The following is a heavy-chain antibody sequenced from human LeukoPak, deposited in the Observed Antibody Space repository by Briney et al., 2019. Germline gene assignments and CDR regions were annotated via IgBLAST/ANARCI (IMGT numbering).Heavy chain of an antibody. CDR2: LYSGGNT. D-gene: IGHD1-14*01. J-gene: IGHJ3*02. CDR3: ARDPGMAFDI. CDR1: GFTVSSNY. V-gene: IGHV3-53*05. Sequence: GGSLRLSCAVSGFTVSSNYMSWVRQAPGKGLEWVSVLYSGGNTYYADSVKGRFTISRDNSENTLYLQMNSLRAEDTAVYYCARDPGMAFDIWGQGTMVTVSS.